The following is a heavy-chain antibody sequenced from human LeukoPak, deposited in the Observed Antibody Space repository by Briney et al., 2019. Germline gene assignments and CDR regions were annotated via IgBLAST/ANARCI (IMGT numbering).Heavy chain of an antibody. D-gene: IGHD3-3*01. V-gene: IGHV4-34*01. CDR3: AREFGEATIFGVVPRDYYMDV. CDR2: INHSGST. J-gene: IGHJ6*03. CDR1: GGSFSGYY. Sequence: SETLSLTCAVYGGSFSGYYWSWIRQPPGKGLEWIGEINHSGSTNYNPSLRSRVTISVDTSKNQFSLKLSSVTAADTAVYYCAREFGEATIFGVVPRDYYMDVWGKGTTVTVSS.